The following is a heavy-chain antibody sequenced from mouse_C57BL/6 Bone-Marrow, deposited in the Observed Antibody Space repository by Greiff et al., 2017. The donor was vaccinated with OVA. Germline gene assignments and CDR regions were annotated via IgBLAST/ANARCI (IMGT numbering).Heavy chain of an antibody. CDR3: ARRSYYSNYEYFDV. J-gene: IGHJ1*03. Sequence: DVKLVESGGGLVQPGGSLKLSCAASGFTFSDYGMAWVRQAPRKGPEWVAFISNLAYSIYYADTVTGRFTISRENAKNTLYLEMSSLRSEDTAMYYCARRSYYSNYEYFDVWGTGTTVTVSS. D-gene: IGHD2-5*01. V-gene: IGHV5-15*04. CDR1: GFTFSDYG. CDR2: ISNLAYSI.